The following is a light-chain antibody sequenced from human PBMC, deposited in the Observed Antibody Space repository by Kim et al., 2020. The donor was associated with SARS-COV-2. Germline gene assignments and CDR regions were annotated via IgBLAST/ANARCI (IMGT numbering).Light chain of an antibody. CDR2: GKN. J-gene: IGLJ2*01. V-gene: IGLV3-19*01. Sequence: SSELTQDPAVSVALGQTVRITCQGDSLRRYYASWYQQKPGQAPVLVIYGKNNRPSGIPDRFSGSSSGNTASLTITGAQAEEEADYYCKSRDSSGKVVFGVGTQLTVL. CDR3: KSRDSSGKVV. CDR1: SLRRYY.